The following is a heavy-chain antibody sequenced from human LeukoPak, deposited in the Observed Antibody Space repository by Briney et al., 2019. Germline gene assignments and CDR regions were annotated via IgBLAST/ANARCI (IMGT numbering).Heavy chain of an antibody. CDR2: INHSGST. CDR3: ARAYNWNFRFDP. D-gene: IGHD1-7*01. J-gene: IGHJ5*02. CDR1: GGSFSGYY. V-gene: IGHV4-34*01. Sequence: SETLSLTCAVYGGSFSGYYWSWIRQPPGKGLEWIGEINHSGSTNYNPSLKSRVTISVDTSKNQFSLKLSSMTAADTAVYYCARAYNWNFRFDPWGQGTLVTVSS.